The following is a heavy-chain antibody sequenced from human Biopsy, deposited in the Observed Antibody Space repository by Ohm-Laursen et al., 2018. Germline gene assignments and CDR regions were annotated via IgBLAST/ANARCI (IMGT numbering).Heavy chain of an antibody. CDR3: ATEVVPAGIGGHWLDP. V-gene: IGHV3-7*04. J-gene: IGHJ5*02. Sequence: SLRLSCTASGFTFSRYWMTWVRQAPGKGLEWVANINHDGGEKYFVYSVKGRFTISRDNSKNSLYLHMNSLRAEDTAVYYCATEVVPAGIGGHWLDPWGQGTLVTVSS. CDR1: GFTFSRYW. D-gene: IGHD2-2*01. CDR2: INHDGGEK.